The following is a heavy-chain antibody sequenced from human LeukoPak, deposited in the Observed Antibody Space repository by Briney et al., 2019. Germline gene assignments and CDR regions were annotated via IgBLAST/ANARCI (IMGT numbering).Heavy chain of an antibody. CDR2: ISTSGDRT. J-gene: IGHJ3*01. V-gene: IGHV3-64*02. D-gene: IGHD3/OR15-3a*01. CDR3: ARAFRPASDPHDFYDF. Sequence: GGSLRLSCAASGFTFTNHPMHWVRQASGKRLEYVSAISTSGDRTWYADSVKGRFTISRDNSKNTMYLQMGSLRPEDMGVYYCARAFRPASDPHDFYDFWGRGTTVTVSS. CDR1: GFTFTNHP.